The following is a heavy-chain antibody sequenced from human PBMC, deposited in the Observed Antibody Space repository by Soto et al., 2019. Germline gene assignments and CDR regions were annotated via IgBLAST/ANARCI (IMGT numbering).Heavy chain of an antibody. J-gene: IGHJ6*02. D-gene: IGHD2-2*01. CDR3: ARSQGSSTSLEIYYYYYYGMDV. CDR2: IIPIPGTA. V-gene: IGHV1-69*01. CDR1: GGTFGSYA. Sequence: QVQLVQSGAEVKKPGSSVKVSCKASGGTFGSYAISWVRQAPGHGLEWMGGIIPIPGTANYAQQFQGRVTIDADDSTSTAYMELSSLRSEDTAVYYCARSQGSSTSLEIYYYYYYGMDVWGQGTTVTVSS.